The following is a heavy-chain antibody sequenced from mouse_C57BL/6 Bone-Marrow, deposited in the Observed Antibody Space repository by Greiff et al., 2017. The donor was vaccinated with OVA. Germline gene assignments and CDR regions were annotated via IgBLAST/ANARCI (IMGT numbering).Heavy chain of an antibody. Sequence: VQLQQSGPELVKPGASVKIPCKASGYTFTDYNMDWVKQSHGKSLEWIGDINPNNGGTIYNQKFKGKATLTVDKSSSTAYMELRSLTSEDTAVYYCSRLGLRSWFAYWGQGTLVTVSA. D-gene: IGHD2-4*01. V-gene: IGHV1-18*01. CDR1: GYTFTDYN. CDR3: SRLGLRSWFAY. J-gene: IGHJ3*01. CDR2: INPNNGGT.